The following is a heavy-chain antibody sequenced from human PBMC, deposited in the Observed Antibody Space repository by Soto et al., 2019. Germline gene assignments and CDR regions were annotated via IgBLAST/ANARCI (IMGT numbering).Heavy chain of an antibody. CDR3: ARDRRGLGYCSGGSCYPIGDYYGMDV. J-gene: IGHJ6*02. CDR2: ISSSGSTI. D-gene: IGHD2-15*01. CDR1: GFTFSSYE. V-gene: IGHV3-48*03. Sequence: EVQLVESGGGLVQPGGSLRLSCAASGFTFSSYEMNWVRQAPGKGLEWVSYISSSGSTISYADSVNGRCTISRDNAKNSLYLQRNSLGAEDKAVYDCARDRRGLGYCSGGSCYPIGDYYGMDVWGQGTTVTVSS.